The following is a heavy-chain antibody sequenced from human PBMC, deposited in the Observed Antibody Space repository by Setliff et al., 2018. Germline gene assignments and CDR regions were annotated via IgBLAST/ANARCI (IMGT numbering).Heavy chain of an antibody. CDR1: GFSISSGYY. V-gene: IGHV4-38-2*02. CDR2: IHHSGKA. Sequence: LSLTCTVSGFSISSGYYWGWIRQPPGKGLEWIVNIHHSGKAYYNPSLKSRVTMSVDTSKNHVSLKLSSVTAADTAVYYCARAHTWSLPNDNSGYPGWFDPWGQGTLVTVSS. CDR3: ARAHTWSLPNDNSGYPGWFDP. D-gene: IGHD3-22*01. J-gene: IGHJ5*02.